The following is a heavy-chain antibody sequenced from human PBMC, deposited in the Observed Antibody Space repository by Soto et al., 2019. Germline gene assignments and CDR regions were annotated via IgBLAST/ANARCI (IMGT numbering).Heavy chain of an antibody. V-gene: IGHV1-18*04. Sequence: ASVKVSCEASGYTFTSYGISWVRQAPGQGLEWMGWISAYNGNTNYAQKLQGRVTMTTDTSTSTAYMELRSLRSDDTAVYYCARLKSYELLWFGPDYWGQGTLVTAPQ. J-gene: IGHJ4*02. CDR2: ISAYNGNT. CDR1: GYTFTSYG. D-gene: IGHD3-10*01. CDR3: ARLKSYELLWFGPDY.